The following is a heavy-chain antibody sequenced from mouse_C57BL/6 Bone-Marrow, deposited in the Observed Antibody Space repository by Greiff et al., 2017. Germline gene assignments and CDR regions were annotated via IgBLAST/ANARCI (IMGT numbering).Heavy chain of an antibody. J-gene: IGHJ3*01. CDR1: GFTFSSYG. V-gene: IGHV5-6*01. CDR2: ISSGGSYT. Sequence: EVQLQESGGDLVKPGGSLKLSCAASGFTFSSYGMSWVRQTPDKRLEWVATISSGGSYTYYPDSVKGRFTISRDKAKNTLYLQMSSLKSEDTAMYYCERHHAGFAYGGQGTLVTVSA. CDR3: ERHHAGFAY.